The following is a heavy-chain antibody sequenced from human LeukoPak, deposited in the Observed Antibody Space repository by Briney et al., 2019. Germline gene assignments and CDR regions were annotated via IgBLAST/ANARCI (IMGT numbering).Heavy chain of an antibody. V-gene: IGHV4-39*01. CDR2: IFYSGST. Sequence: SETLSLTCSVSGGSISSSNYYWGWIRQPPGKGLGWIGYIFYSGSTYYNPSLKSRISISVDTSKNQFSLKLSSLTAADTAVYYCARRLGLVWSVDYWGQGTLVTVSS. CDR1: GGSISSSNYY. D-gene: IGHD6-19*01. CDR3: ARRLGLVWSVDY. J-gene: IGHJ4*02.